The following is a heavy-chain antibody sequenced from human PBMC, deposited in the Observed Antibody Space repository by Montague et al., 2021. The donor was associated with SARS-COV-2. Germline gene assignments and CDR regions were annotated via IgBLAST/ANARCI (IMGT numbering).Heavy chain of an antibody. V-gene: IGHV4-39*01. CDR3: ARQLPSYCSTNKCYPYYLDD. Sequence: SETLSLTCTVSGGSISSPDYYWGWIRQSPGMGLEWIGSISYAGRTYYNPSLRSRVSFSMDTSKNHFSLSLNSVTAADTAVYFCARQLPSYCSTNKCYPYYLDDWGQGARVTGSS. CDR2: ISYAGRT. J-gene: IGHJ4*02. CDR1: GGSISSPDYY. D-gene: IGHD2-2*01.